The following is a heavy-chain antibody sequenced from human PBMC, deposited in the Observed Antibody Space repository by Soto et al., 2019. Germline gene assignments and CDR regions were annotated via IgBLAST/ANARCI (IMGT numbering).Heavy chain of an antibody. CDR1: GFTFSIYA. Sequence: EVQLLESGGGLVQPGESLRLSCAASGFTFSIYAMTWVRQSPGKGLEWVSSMSRTGDNTYYADSVKGRFTISRDNSKNTLYLQMNSLRAEDTAIYYCATDQSNSNPLYYFDFWGPGTLVTVSS. D-gene: IGHD3-22*01. CDR3: ATDQSNSNPLYYFDF. CDR2: MSRTGDNT. J-gene: IGHJ4*02. V-gene: IGHV3-23*01.